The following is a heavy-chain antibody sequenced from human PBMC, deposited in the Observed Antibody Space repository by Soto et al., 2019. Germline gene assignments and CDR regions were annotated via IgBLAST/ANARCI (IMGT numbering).Heavy chain of an antibody. CDR1: GFTFSSYW. CDR2: IKQDGSEK. V-gene: IGHV3-7*01. CDR3: ARENYGDYDGPHFDY. J-gene: IGHJ4*02. Sequence: PGGSLRLSCAASGFTFSSYWMSWVRQAPGKGLEWVANIKQDGSEKYYVDSVKGRFTISRDNAKNSLYLQMNSLRAEDTAVYYCARENYGDYDGPHFDYWGQGTLVTVSS. D-gene: IGHD4-17*01.